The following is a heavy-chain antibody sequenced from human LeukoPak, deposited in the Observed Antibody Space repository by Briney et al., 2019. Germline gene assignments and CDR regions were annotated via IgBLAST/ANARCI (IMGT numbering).Heavy chain of an antibody. D-gene: IGHD3-22*01. J-gene: IGHJ3*02. Sequence: SETLSLTCTVYGGSISRGDYYWSWIRQPPGKGLEWIGYIYYSGSTYYNPSLKSRVTISVDTSKNQFSLKLSSVTAADTAVYYCARSHTMIVGGAFDIWGQGTMVTVSS. CDR1: GGSISRGDYY. CDR2: IYYSGST. CDR3: ARSHTMIVGGAFDI. V-gene: IGHV4-30-4*01.